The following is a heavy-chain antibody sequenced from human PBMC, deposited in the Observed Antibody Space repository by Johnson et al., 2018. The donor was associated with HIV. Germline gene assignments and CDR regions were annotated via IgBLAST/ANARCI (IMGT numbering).Heavy chain of an antibody. Sequence: VQLVESGGGLVQPGRSLRLSCASSGFSFDDYAMHWVRQTPGKGLEWVSGISWNSGSIDYADSVKGRFTISRDNAKNSLYLQMNSLRPEDTALYYCAKDMVPCVGELPWAFDTFDVWGQGTMVTVSS. CDR2: ISWNSGSI. CDR1: GFSFDDYA. CDR3: AKDMVPCVGELPWAFDTFDV. V-gene: IGHV3-9*01. D-gene: IGHD3-10*01. J-gene: IGHJ3*01.